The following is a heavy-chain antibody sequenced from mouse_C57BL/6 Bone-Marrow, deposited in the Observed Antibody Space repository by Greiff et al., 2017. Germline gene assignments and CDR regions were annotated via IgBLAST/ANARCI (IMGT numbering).Heavy chain of an antibody. CDR1: GYTFTEYT. CDR3: ARHDPFQDSQCHYFDY. J-gene: IGHJ2*01. CDR2: FYPGSGSI. V-gene: IGHV1-62-2*01. D-gene: IGHD3-2*01. Sequence: VQLQQSGAELVKPGASVKLSCKASGYTFTEYTIHWVKQRSGQGLEWIGWFYPGSGSIKYNEKFKDKATLTADKSSSTVYMELSRLTSEDSAVYFCARHDPFQDSQCHYFDYWGQGTTLTVSS.